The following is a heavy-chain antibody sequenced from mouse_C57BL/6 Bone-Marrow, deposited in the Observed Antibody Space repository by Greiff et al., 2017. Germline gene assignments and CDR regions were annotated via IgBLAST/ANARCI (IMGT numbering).Heavy chain of an antibody. CDR1: GYTFTSYW. V-gene: IGHV1-64*01. Sequence: QVQLQQPGAELVKPGASVKLSCKASGYTFTSYWMHWVKQRPGQGLEWIGMIHPHSGSTNYNEKFKSKATLTVDKSSSTAYMQLSSLTSEDSAVYYCARWGYYGSSGYWGQGTTLTVSS. D-gene: IGHD1-1*01. CDR3: ARWGYYGSSGY. J-gene: IGHJ2*01. CDR2: IHPHSGST.